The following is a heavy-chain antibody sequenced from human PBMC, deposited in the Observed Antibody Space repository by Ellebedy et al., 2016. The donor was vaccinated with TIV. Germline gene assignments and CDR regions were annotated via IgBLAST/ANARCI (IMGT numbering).Heavy chain of an antibody. J-gene: IGHJ3*02. CDR1: GFTFSSYS. Sequence: GGSLRLXXAASGFTFSSYSMNWVRQAPGKGLEWVSSISSSSSYIYYADSVKGRFTISRDNAKNSLYLQMNSLRAEDTAVYYCAKDLEGPGGITIFGVVISDAFDIWGQGTMVTVSS. CDR3: AKDLEGPGGITIFGVVISDAFDI. CDR2: ISSSSSYI. V-gene: IGHV3-21*04. D-gene: IGHD3-3*01.